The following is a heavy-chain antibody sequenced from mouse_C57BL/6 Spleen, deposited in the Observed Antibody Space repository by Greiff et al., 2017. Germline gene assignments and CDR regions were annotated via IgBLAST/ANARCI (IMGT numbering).Heavy chain of an antibody. CDR1: GYAFSSSW. D-gene: IGHD1-1*01. V-gene: IGHV1-82*01. J-gene: IGHJ1*03. CDR3: ARSATVARWFDV. CDR2: IYPGDGDT. Sequence: QVQLQQSGPELVKPGASVKISCKASGYAFSSSWMNWVKQRPGKGLEWIGRIYPGDGDTNYNGKFKGKATLTADKSSSTAYMQLSSLTSEDSAVYFCARSATVARWFDVWGTGTTVTVSS.